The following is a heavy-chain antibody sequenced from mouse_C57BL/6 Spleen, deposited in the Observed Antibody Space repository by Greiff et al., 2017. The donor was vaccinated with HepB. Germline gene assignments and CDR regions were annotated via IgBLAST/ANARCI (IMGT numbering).Heavy chain of an antibody. V-gene: IGHV5-4*01. J-gene: IGHJ4*01. D-gene: IGHD1-1*01. CDR3: AREGIYYYGSSYGGDAMDY. CDR1: GFTFSSYA. Sequence: EVHLVESGGGLVKPGGSLKLSCAASGFTFSSYAMSWVRQTPEKRLEWVATISDGGSYTYYPDNVKGRFTISRDNAKNNLYLQMSHLKSEDTAMYYCAREGIYYYGSSYGGDAMDYWGQGTSVTVSS. CDR2: ISDGGSYT.